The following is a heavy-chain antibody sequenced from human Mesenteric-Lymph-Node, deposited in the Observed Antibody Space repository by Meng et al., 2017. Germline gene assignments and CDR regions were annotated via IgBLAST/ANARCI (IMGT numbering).Heavy chain of an antibody. Sequence: EVQLVESGGGLVKPGGSLRLSCAASGFTLSSYTMNWVRRAPGKGLEWVSSISSSSNYIYSADSVKGRFTISRDNAKNSLYLQMNSLRAEDTAVYYCARGTPGLLFDYWGQGTLVTVSS. J-gene: IGHJ4*02. CDR3: ARGTPGLLFDY. D-gene: IGHD5-18*01. CDR1: GFTLSSYT. V-gene: IGHV3-21*01. CDR2: ISSSSNYI.